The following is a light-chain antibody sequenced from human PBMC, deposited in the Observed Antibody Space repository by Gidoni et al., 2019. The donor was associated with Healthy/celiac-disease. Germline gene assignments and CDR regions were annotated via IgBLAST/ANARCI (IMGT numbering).Light chain of an antibody. CDR1: QSVSSSY. Sequence: DIVLTQSPGTLSLSPGERATLSCRASQSVSSSYLAWYKQKPGQAPRLLIYGASSRATGIPDRFSGSGSGTDFTLTISRLEPEDFAVYYCQQYGSSFTFGQGTRLEIK. CDR2: GAS. V-gene: IGKV3-20*01. CDR3: QQYGSSFT. J-gene: IGKJ5*01.